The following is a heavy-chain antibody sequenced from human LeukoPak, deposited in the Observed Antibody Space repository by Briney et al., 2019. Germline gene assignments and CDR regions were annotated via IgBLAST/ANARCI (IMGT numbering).Heavy chain of an antibody. J-gene: IGHJ4*02. D-gene: IGHD3-16*01. CDR3: ARVTFGEMAGGGY. V-gene: IGHV3-30-3*01. CDR2: ISYDGSNK. CDR1: GFTFSSYA. Sequence: GRSLRLSCAASGFTFSSYAMHWVRQAPGKGLEWVAVISYDGSNKYYADSVKGRFTISRDNSKNTLYLQMNSLRAEDTAVYYCARVTFGEMAGGGYWGQGTLVTVSS.